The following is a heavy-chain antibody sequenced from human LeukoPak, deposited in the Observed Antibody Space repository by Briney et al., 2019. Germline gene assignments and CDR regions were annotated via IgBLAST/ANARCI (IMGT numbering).Heavy chain of an antibody. CDR3: ARHDLTMVRATAFDI. V-gene: IGHV5-51*01. CDR1: GYSFTSYW. Sequence: GESLKISCKGSGYSFTSYWIGWVRQMPGKGLEWMGIIYPGDSDTRYSPSFQGQVTISADKSISTAYLQWSSLKASDTAMYYCARHDLTMVRATAFDIWGQGTMVTVSS. CDR2: IYPGDSDT. J-gene: IGHJ3*02. D-gene: IGHD3-10*01.